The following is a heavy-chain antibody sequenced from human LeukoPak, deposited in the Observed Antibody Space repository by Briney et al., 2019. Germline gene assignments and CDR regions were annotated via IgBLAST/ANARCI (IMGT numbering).Heavy chain of an antibody. J-gene: IGHJ5*02. CDR3: ARDRHGSGSAHSFDP. V-gene: IGHV4-59*01. Sequence: SETLSLTCTVSGGSISSYYWSWIRQPPGKGLEWIAYIYSSGSTNYNPSLKSRVTISVDTSKNQFSLRLISVTAADTAVYYCARDRHGSGSAHSFDPWGQGILVTVSS. D-gene: IGHD3-10*01. CDR1: GGSISSYY. CDR2: IYSSGST.